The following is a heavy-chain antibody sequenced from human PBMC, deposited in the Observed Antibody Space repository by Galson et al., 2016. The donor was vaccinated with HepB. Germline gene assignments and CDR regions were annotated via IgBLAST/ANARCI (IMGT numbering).Heavy chain of an antibody. D-gene: IGHD3-3*01. J-gene: IGHJ6*02. CDR2: INSDGSSA. V-gene: IGHV3-74*01. CDR3: ARALRDDFWRGYYGGKVYYYGMDV. Sequence: SLRLSCAASAFTFSNYWMYWVRQAPGTGLVWVSRINSDGSSASYAESVKGRFTISRDSAKNTLYLQANSLRAEDTAVYYCARALRDDFWRGYYGGKVYYYGMDVWGQGTTVTVSS. CDR1: AFTFSNYW.